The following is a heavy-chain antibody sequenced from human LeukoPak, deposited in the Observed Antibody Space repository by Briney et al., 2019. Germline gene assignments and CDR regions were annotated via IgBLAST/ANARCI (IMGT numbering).Heavy chain of an antibody. D-gene: IGHD1-26*01. CDR1: EGTFSSYT. Sequence: SVKVSCKASEGTFSSYTISWVRQAPGQGLEWMGRIIPILGIANYAQKFQGRVTITADKSTSTAYMELSSLRSEDTVVYYCAATRVGATYDAFDIWGQGTMVTVSS. V-gene: IGHV1-69*02. CDR2: IIPILGIA. CDR3: AATRVGATYDAFDI. J-gene: IGHJ3*02.